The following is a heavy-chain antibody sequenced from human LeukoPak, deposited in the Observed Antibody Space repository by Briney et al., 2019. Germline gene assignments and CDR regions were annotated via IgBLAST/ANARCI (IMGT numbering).Heavy chain of an antibody. CDR2: IIPIFGTA. Sequence: ASVKVSCKASGYTFTSYGISWVRQAPGQGLEWMGGIIPIFGTANYAQKFQGRVTITTDESTSTAYMELSSLRSEDTAVHYCARWSYDSSGYYMGHFDYWGQGTLVTVSS. V-gene: IGHV1-69*05. J-gene: IGHJ4*02. D-gene: IGHD3-22*01. CDR3: ARWSYDSSGYYMGHFDY. CDR1: GYTFTSYG.